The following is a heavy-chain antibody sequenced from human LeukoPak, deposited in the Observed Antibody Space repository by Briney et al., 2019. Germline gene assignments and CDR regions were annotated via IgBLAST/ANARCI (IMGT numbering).Heavy chain of an antibody. CDR1: GYTFTGYY. CDR2: INPNSGDT. V-gene: IGHV1-2*02. Sequence: ASVKVSCKTSGYTFTGYYIHWVRQAPGQGLEWMGWINPNSGDTNYARSFQGRVTMTRDTSINTAYMEVSRLRSDDTAVYYCARDGNYYGSGSYTDYWGQGTLVTVSS. J-gene: IGHJ4*02. CDR3: ARDGNYYGSGSYTDY. D-gene: IGHD3-10*01.